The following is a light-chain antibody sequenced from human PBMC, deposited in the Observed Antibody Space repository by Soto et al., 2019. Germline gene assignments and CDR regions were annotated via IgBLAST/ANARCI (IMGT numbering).Light chain of an antibody. J-gene: IGKJ4*01. Sequence: EIVLTQSPATLSLSPGERATLSCRASQSVGSSLAWYQQQPGQPPSLLIYDSSNSATGIPARFSGSGSGTDFPLTSSSLEPDDFAVYYCQQRRELFTFGGGTKVEIK. CDR2: DSS. CDR1: QSVGSS. V-gene: IGKV3-11*01. CDR3: QQRRELFT.